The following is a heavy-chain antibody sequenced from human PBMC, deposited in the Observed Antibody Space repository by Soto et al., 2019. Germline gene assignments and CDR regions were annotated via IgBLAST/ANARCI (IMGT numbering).Heavy chain of an antibody. V-gene: IGHV3-23*01. CDR3: ARRTSGWYLDY. CDR2: INGSGDST. Sequence: EVQLLESGGGLVQPGGSLRLSCAASGFTFSSYAMSWVRQAPGKGLEWVSVINGSGDSTYYADSVKGRFTISRDNSKNTLYLQMNSLRAEDTAVYYCARRTSGWYLDYWGQGTLVTVSS. CDR1: GFTFSSYA. D-gene: IGHD6-19*01. J-gene: IGHJ4*02.